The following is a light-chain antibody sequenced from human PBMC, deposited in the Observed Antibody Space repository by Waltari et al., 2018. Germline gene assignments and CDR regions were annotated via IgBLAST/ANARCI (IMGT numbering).Light chain of an antibody. CDR3: QQYYSTPPWT. V-gene: IGKV4-1*01. Sequence: DIVMTQSPDSLAVSLSERDTINCTSSQRVLYSRKHKNNLACYQQKPGQPPKLLIYWASTRESGVPDRFSGSGSGTDFTLTISSLQAEDVAVYYCQQYYSTPPWTFGQGTKVEIK. J-gene: IGKJ1*01. CDR1: QRVLYSRKHKNN. CDR2: WAS.